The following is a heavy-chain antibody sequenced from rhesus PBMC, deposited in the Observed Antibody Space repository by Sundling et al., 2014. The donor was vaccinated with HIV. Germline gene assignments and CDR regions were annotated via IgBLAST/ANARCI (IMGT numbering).Heavy chain of an antibody. CDR2: ISNDGSKK. CDR1: GFNFSNYG. J-gene: IGHJ6*01. V-gene: IGHV3-54*02. CDR3: ARETAGGRIFGLVFRTYGLDS. D-gene: IGHD3-3*01. Sequence: EVHLVESGGGLVQPGGSLRLSCTASGFNFSNYGMHWVRQAPGKGLEWVGVISNDGSKKIYADSVKDRFTISRDNSKNILYLQMNNLKLEDTAVYYCARETAGGRIFGLVFRTYGLDSWGQGVVVTVSS.